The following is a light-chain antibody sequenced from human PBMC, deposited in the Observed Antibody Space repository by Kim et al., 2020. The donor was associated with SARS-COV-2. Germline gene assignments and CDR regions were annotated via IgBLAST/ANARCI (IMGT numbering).Light chain of an antibody. J-gene: IGKJ5*01. CDR3: LQDYQYPLT. Sequence: ASIGDRVTITCRASRDIINDLGWYQTKPGKAPKRLIYAASNLQSGVPSRCSGSGSGTEFVLTITSLQPEDFATYFCLQDYQYPLTFGQGTRLEIK. CDR2: AAS. V-gene: IGKV1-6*01. CDR1: RDIIND.